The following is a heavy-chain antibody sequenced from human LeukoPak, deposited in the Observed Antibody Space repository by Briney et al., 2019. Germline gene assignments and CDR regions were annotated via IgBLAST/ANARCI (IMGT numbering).Heavy chain of an antibody. Sequence: GRSLRLSCAASGFIFNNYGMHWVRQAPGKGLEWVAVISYGGSSEYYADSVRGRFTISRGNSKNTLYLQMNSLRAEDTAVYYCAREGSYDPWEYYYYYVDVWGKGTTVIVS. CDR1: GFIFNNYG. D-gene: IGHD5-18*01. CDR3: AREGSYDPWEYYYYYVDV. J-gene: IGHJ6*03. V-gene: IGHV3-30*03. CDR2: ISYGGSSE.